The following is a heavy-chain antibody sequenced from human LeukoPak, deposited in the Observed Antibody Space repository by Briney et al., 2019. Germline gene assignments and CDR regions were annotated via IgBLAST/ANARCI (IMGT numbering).Heavy chain of an antibody. CDR1: GDSFSLYY. J-gene: IGHJ4*02. V-gene: IGHV4-4*07. CDR2: IYTSGST. Sequence: TSETLSLTCTVSGDSFSLYYWSWIRQPAGKGLEWIGRIYTSGSTNYNPSLKSRVTMSVDTSKNQFSLKLSSVTAADTAVYYCASEDAYCGGDCYPYWGQGTLVTVSS. D-gene: IGHD2-21*02. CDR3: ASEDAYCGGDCYPY.